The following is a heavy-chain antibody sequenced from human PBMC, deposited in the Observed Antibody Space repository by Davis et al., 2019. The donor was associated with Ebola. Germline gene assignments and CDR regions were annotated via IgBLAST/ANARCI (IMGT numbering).Heavy chain of an antibody. CDR2: SFHNGRT. Sequence: MPSETLSLTCTVSGGSVSTTDYYWGWIRQPPGEGLEWIGTSFHNGRTFYSPSLKSRVSISVDTSQNQFSLTLTSVTAADTAVYYCARHSYGSGSFGEDYYYYGMDVWGQGTTVTVSS. D-gene: IGHD3-10*01. CDR1: GGSVSTTDYY. J-gene: IGHJ6*02. CDR3: ARHSYGSGSFGEDYYYYGMDV. V-gene: IGHV4-39*01.